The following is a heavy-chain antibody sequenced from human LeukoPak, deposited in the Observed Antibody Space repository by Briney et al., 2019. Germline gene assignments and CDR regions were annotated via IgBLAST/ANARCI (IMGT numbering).Heavy chain of an antibody. D-gene: IGHD3-16*02. CDR3: ARYDVWGTYRAFDY. CDR1: GGSVNSYY. J-gene: IGHJ4*02. Sequence: SETLSLTCTVSGGSVNSYYLSWIRQPAGKTLEWIGRIYDGGSTNYNPSLKSRVTMSVDTSKNQFSLKLSSVTAADTAVYYCARYDVWGTYRAFDYWGQGTLVTVSS. CDR2: IYDGGST. V-gene: IGHV4-4*07.